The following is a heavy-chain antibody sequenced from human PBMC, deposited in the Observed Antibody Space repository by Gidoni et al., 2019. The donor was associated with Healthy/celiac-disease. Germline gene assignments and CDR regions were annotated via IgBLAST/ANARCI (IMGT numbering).Heavy chain of an antibody. D-gene: IGHD2-2*01. V-gene: IGHV3-11*01. J-gene: IGHJ4*02. Sequence: QVQLVESGGGLVKPGGSLRLSCAASGFTFSDYYMSWIRQAPGKGLEWVSYISSSGSTIYYADSVKGRFTISRDNAKNSLYLQMNSLRAEDTAVYYCAGYCSSTSCEQAEELDYWGQGTLVTVSS. CDR2: ISSSGSTI. CDR1: GFTFSDYY. CDR3: AGYCSSTSCEQAEELDY.